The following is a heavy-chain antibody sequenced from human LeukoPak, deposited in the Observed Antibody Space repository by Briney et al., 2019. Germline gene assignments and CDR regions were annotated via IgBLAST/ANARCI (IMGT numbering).Heavy chain of an antibody. CDR3: ARCSGGSCYTPLDY. Sequence: GRSLRLSCAASGFTFSSSGMHWVRQAPGKGLEWVAVIWDDGSNKYYGDSVKGRFTISRDNSKNTLYLQMNSLRAEDTAVYYCARCSGGSCYTPLDYWGQGTLVTVSS. J-gene: IGHJ4*02. D-gene: IGHD2-15*01. CDR2: IWDDGSNK. CDR1: GFTFSSSG. V-gene: IGHV3-33*01.